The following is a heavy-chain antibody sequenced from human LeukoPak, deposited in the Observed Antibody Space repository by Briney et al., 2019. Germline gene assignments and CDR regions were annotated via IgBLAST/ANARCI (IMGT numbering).Heavy chain of an antibody. V-gene: IGHV3-21*04. CDR1: GFNFIDYA. D-gene: IGHD1-1*01. CDR2: ISSDLTDV. CDR3: ARTTHDHAFDL. Sequence: GGSLRLSCAPSGFNFIDYAMNWVRQAPGKGLEWVSSISSDLTDVYYADSLKGRFTISKDNAKNSLYLQMNSLRAEDSAVYYCARTTHDHAFDLWGQGTLVTVSS. J-gene: IGHJ3*01.